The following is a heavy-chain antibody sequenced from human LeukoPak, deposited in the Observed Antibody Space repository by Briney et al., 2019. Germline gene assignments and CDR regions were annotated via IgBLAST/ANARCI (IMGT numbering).Heavy chain of an antibody. D-gene: IGHD1-26*01. V-gene: IGHV3-23*01. CDR3: ATADSGSYYSGFDY. Sequence: SGGSLRLSCAASGFTFSSYAMSWVRQAPGKGLEWVSSISAGGGSIYYADSMKGRFTISRDNSKNTLYLHMNSLRAEDTAVYYCATADSGSYYSGFDYWGQGTLVTVSS. J-gene: IGHJ4*02. CDR2: ISAGGGSI. CDR1: GFTFSSYA.